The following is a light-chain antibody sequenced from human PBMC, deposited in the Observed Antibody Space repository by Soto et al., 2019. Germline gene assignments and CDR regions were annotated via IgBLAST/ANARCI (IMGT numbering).Light chain of an antibody. J-gene: IGKJ1*01. CDR2: GAF. CDR1: QSVSSSY. V-gene: IGKV3D-20*02. CDR3: QQRSNWPQT. Sequence: EIVLSQSPGTLSLSPGERATLSCRASQSVSSSYLAWYQKKPGQAPRLLIYGAFTRAAGVPARFSGSGSGTEFTLTISSLQPEDSVVYFCQQRSNWPQTFGQGTKVAIK.